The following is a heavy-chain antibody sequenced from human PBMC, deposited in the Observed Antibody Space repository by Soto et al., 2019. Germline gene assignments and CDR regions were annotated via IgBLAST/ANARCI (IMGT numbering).Heavy chain of an antibody. CDR2: ISNDGSS. CDR1: GFTFSSYW. Sequence: EVQLVESGGGLVQPGGSLRLSCVASGFTFSSYWMHWVRQAPGKGLVWVSSISNDGSSIYADPVKGRFTISRDNANNTLYLQMNSLSAEDTAVYYCARLPNKSPQNWGHGNLVIVPP. V-gene: IGHV3-74*01. CDR3: ARLPNKSPQN. J-gene: IGHJ1*01.